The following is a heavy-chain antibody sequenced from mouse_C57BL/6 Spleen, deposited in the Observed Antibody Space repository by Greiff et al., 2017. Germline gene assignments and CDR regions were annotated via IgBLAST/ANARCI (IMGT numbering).Heavy chain of an antibody. D-gene: IGHD1-1*01. CDR3: ARSTHYYGSSYFWYFDV. J-gene: IGHJ1*03. V-gene: IGHV1-42*01. Sequence: EVQLQQSGPELVKPGASVKISCKASGYSFTGYYMNWVKQSPEKSLEWIGEINPSTGGTTYNQKFKAKATLTVDKSSSTAYMQLKSLTSEDSAVYYCARSTHYYGSSYFWYFDVWGTGTTVTVSS. CDR1: GYSFTGYY. CDR2: INPSTGGT.